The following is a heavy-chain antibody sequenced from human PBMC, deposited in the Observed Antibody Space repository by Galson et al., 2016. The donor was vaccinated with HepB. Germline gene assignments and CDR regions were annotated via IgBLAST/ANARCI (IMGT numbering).Heavy chain of an antibody. Sequence: SVKVSCKASGYTFNSHGITWVRQAPGQGLEWVGWISAYNGNTNYAQNLQGRVTMTTDTSTSTAYMELRSLRSDDTAMYYCARDRLYDFWSGYGHHYYVMDVWGQGTAVTVSS. J-gene: IGHJ6*02. CDR3: ARDRLYDFWSGYGHHYYVMDV. CDR2: ISAYNGNT. V-gene: IGHV1-18*01. CDR1: GYTFNSHG. D-gene: IGHD3-3*01.